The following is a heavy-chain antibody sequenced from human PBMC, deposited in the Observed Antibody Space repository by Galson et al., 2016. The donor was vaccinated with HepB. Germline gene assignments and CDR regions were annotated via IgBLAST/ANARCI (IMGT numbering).Heavy chain of an antibody. Sequence: SETLSLTCTVSGGSISTYYWSWIRQPPGKGLEWIGYIYYSGSTNYNPSLKSRVTISVDTSKNQFSLKLSSVTAADTAVYYCARGRTYYYDTRGSRFDPWGQGTLVTVSS. CDR2: IYYSGST. CDR3: ARGRTYYYDTRGSRFDP. V-gene: IGHV4-59*01. D-gene: IGHD3-22*01. J-gene: IGHJ5*02. CDR1: GGSISTYY.